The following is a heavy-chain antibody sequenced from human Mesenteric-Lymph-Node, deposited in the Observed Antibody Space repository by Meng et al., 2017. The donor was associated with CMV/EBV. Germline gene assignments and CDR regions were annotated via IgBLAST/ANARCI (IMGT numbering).Heavy chain of an antibody. Sequence: GESLKISCAASGFTFSSYWMSWVRQAPGKGLEWVANIKQDGSEKYYVDSVKGRFTISRDNAKNSLYLQMNSLRAEDTAVYYCARADHYDSSGYLIGQWGQGTLVTVSS. CDR1: GFTFSSYW. CDR3: ARADHYDSSGYLIGQ. J-gene: IGHJ4*02. D-gene: IGHD3-22*01. V-gene: IGHV3-7*01. CDR2: IKQDGSEK.